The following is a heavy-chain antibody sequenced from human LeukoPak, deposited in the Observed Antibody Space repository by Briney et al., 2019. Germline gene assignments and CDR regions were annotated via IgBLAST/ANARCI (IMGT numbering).Heavy chain of an antibody. CDR2: ISSSGSTI. Sequence: GGSLRLSCAASGFTFSSYEMNWVRQAPGKGLEWVSYISSSGSTIYYADSVKGRFTISRDNAKNSLYLEMNSLRAEDTAVYYCAKDGSMPWGYYMDVWGKGTTVAISS. D-gene: IGHD2/OR15-2a*01. CDR1: GFTFSSYE. J-gene: IGHJ6*03. CDR3: AKDGSMPWGYYMDV. V-gene: IGHV3-48*03.